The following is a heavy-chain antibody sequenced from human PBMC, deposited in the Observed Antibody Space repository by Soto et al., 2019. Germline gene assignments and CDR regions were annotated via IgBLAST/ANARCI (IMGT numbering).Heavy chain of an antibody. D-gene: IGHD1-26*01. J-gene: IGHJ4*02. CDR2: VIPILGQA. V-gene: IGHV1-69*01. Sequence: QVQLVQSGAEVKKPGSSVKVSCKASGGIFSSYAISWLRQAPGQGLEWMGAVIPILGQAYYAQNFQDRVTITADESTRTAYMGLISLRSDDTAVYFCARVGGVGAPPGADYWGQGTLVTVSS. CDR1: GGIFSSYA. CDR3: ARVGGVGAPPGADY.